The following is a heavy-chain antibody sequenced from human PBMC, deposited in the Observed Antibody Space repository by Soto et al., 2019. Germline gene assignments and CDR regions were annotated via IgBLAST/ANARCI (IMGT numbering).Heavy chain of an antibody. D-gene: IGHD6-19*01. CDR1: GGSISSYY. Sequence: SETLSLTCTVSGGSISSYYWSWIRQPPGKGLEWIGYIYYSGSTNYNPSLKSRVTISVDTSKNQFSLKLSSVTAADTAVYYCARHGTVAGILFDYWGQGTLVTVSS. CDR2: IYYSGST. J-gene: IGHJ4*02. CDR3: ARHGTVAGILFDY. V-gene: IGHV4-59*08.